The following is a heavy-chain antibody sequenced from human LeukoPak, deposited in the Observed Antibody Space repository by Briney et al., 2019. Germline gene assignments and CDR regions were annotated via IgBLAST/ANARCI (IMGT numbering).Heavy chain of an antibody. V-gene: IGHV4-59*11. CDR2: ISSIGST. CDR1: DDSFSTHY. CDR3: ARDSTTVTKGFDV. J-gene: IGHJ3*01. D-gene: IGHD4-17*01. Sequence: SETLSLTCSVSDDSFSTHYWTWIRHPPGKGLEWIGYISSIGSTNYNPSLKSRVTITVDTSKKQFSLKMTSVTAADTAVYYCARDSTTVTKGFDVWGQGTMVTVSS.